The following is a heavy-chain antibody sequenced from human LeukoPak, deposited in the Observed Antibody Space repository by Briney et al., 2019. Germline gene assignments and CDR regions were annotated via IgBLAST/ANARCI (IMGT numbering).Heavy chain of an antibody. D-gene: IGHD3-22*01. V-gene: IGHV3-48*01. CDR1: GFTFSSYS. J-gene: IGHJ4*02. Sequence: GGSLRLSCAASGFTFSSYSMNWVRQAPGKGLEWVSYISSSSSTIYYADSVKGRFTISRDNSKNTLYLQMNSLRAEDTAVYYCARGDSSGYLILDYWGQGTLITVSS. CDR2: ISSSSSTI. CDR3: ARGDSSGYLILDY.